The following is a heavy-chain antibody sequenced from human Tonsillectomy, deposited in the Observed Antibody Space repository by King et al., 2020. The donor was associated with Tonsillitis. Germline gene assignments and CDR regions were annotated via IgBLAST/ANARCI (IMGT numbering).Heavy chain of an antibody. V-gene: IGHV3-15*01. J-gene: IGHJ4*02. Sequence: VQLVESGGGLVKPGGSLRLSCTASGFTFTNAWMSWVRQAPGKGLEWVGRIKSKTDGGTTDYAEPGKGRFTISRDDLKDTLYLQMNSLKTEDTAVYYCATDSSGHGFDYWGQGTLVTVSS. CDR3: ATDSSGHGFDY. D-gene: IGHD5-12*01. CDR2: IKSKTDGGTT. CDR1: GFTFTNAW.